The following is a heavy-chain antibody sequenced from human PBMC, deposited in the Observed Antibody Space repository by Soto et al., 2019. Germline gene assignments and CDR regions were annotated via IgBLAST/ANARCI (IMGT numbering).Heavy chain of an antibody. D-gene: IGHD1-26*01. V-gene: IGHV4-31*11. CDR1: GGSISNVNYY. J-gene: IGHJ4*02. Sequence: QVQLQESGPGLVRPSQTLSLTCAVSGGSISNVNYYWSWIRQLPGKGLEGIGYIYYSGTTHHNPSLKSRATISVDTSKNQFSLKLSSVAAADTAVYYCASEGGDGVDHWGQGTLVTVSS. CDR2: IYYSGTT. CDR3: ASEGGDGVDH.